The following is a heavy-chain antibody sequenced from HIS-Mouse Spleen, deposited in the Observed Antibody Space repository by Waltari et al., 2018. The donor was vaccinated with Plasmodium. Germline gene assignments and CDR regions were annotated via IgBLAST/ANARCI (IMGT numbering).Heavy chain of an antibody. CDR1: GGSISSSSYY. D-gene: IGHD1-7*01. J-gene: IGHJ4*02. V-gene: IGHV4-39*07. CDR2: IYYSGST. CDR3: ARDRITGTSYFDY. Sequence: QLQLQESGPGLVKPSETLSLTCTVPGGSISSSSYYWGWIRQPPGKGLEWIGSIYYSGSTYNNPSLKSRITISVDTSKNQFALKLSSGTAADTAVYYCARDRITGTSYFDYWGQGTLVTVSS.